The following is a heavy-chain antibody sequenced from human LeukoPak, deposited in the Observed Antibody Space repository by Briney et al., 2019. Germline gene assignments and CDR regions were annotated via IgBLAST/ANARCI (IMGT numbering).Heavy chain of an antibody. V-gene: IGHV6-1*01. CDR3: ARAARDGDGYNSWFDP. J-gene: IGHJ5*02. CDR1: GDSVSSNSVA. Sequence: SQTLSLTCAISGDSVSSNSVAWNWIRQSPSRGLEWLGRTYYRSKSYHDYALSVRGRITISPDTSTNQFSLQLNSVTPEDTAVYYCARAARDGDGYNSWFDPWGQGTLVTVSS. D-gene: IGHD5-24*01. CDR2: TYYRSKSYH.